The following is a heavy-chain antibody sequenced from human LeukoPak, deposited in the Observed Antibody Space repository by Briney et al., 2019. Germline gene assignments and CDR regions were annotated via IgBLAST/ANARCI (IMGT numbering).Heavy chain of an antibody. CDR1: GCTFTSYY. CDR2: INPDSGGT. CDR3: ARVTGYYYDNNGSDAFDI. Sequence: GASVKVSCKASGCTFTSYYMHWVRQAPGQGLEWMGWINPDSGGTNYAQKFQGRVTMTRDSSISTAFMELSSLRSDDTAVYYCARVTGYYYDNNGSDAFDIWGQGTMVTVSS. D-gene: IGHD3-22*01. V-gene: IGHV1-2*02. J-gene: IGHJ3*02.